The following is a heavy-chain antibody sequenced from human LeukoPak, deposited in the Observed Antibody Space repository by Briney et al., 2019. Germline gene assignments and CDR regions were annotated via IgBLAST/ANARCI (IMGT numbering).Heavy chain of an antibody. CDR1: GFTFSSYW. CDR2: INSDGSIT. J-gene: IGHJ4*02. Sequence: GGSLRLSCAASGFTFSSYWMHWVRQAPGKGLVWVSRINSDGSITSYADSAKGRFTISRDNAKNTLYLQMNSLRAEDTAVYYCARAVSGNYYDYWGQGTLVTVSS. D-gene: IGHD1-26*01. CDR3: ARAVSGNYYDY. V-gene: IGHV3-74*01.